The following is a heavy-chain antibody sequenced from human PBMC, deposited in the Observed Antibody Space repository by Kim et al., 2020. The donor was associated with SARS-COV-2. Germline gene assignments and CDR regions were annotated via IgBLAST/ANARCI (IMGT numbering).Heavy chain of an antibody. CDR1: GYTFTSYA. V-gene: IGHV7-4-1*02. CDR2: INTNTGNP. J-gene: IGHJ6*02. D-gene: IGHD3-3*01. Sequence: ASVKVSCKASGYTFTSYAMNWVRQAPGQGLEWMGWINTNTGNPTYAQGFTGRFVFSLDTSVSTAYLQISSLKAEDTAVYYCARVPQKANYDFWSGYYSGNYYYYGMDVSGQGTTVTVSS. CDR3: ARVPQKANYDFWSGYYSGNYYYYGMDV.